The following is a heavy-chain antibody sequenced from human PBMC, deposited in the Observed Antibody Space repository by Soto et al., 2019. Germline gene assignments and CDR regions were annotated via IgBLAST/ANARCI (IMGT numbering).Heavy chain of an antibody. J-gene: IGHJ6*02. V-gene: IGHV3-30-3*01. CDR1: GFTFSSYA. D-gene: IGHD6-13*01. CDR3: AVDDAGGIPPGDYYYGMDV. Sequence: GGSLRLSCAASGFTFSSYAMHWVRQAPGKGLEWVAGISYDGSNKYYADSVKGRFTISRDNSKNTLYLQMNSLRAEDTAVYYCAVDDAGGIPPGDYYYGMDVWGQGTTVTVSS. CDR2: ISYDGSNK.